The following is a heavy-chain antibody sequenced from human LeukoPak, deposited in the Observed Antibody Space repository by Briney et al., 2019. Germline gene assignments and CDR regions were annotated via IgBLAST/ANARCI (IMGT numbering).Heavy chain of an antibody. V-gene: IGHV3-23*01. D-gene: IGHD6-19*01. J-gene: IGHJ5*02. CDR2: ISGSGGST. CDR1: GFTVSSNY. Sequence: PGGSLRLSCAASGFTVSSNYMSWVRQAPGKGLEWVSAISGSGGSTYYADSVKGRFTISRDNSKNTLYLQMNSLRAEDTAVYYCAKGAAGYSSGWYVNWFDPWGQGTLATVSS. CDR3: AKGAAGYSSGWYVNWFDP.